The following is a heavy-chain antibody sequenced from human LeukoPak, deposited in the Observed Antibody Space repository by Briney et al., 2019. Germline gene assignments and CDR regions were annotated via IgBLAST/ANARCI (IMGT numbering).Heavy chain of an antibody. CDR1: GYTFTGYY. Sequence: ASVKVSCKASGYTFTGYYMHWVRQAPGQGLEWMGWINPNSGGTNYAQKFQGRVTMTRGTSISTAYMELSRLRSDDTAVYYCARGPPDYDYVWGSFGPFDYWGQGTLVTVSS. CDR3: ARGPPDYDYVWGSFGPFDY. D-gene: IGHD3-16*01. CDR2: INPNSGGT. V-gene: IGHV1-2*02. J-gene: IGHJ4*02.